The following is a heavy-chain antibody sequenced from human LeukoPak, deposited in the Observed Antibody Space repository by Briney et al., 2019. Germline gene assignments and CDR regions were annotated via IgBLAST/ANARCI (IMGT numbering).Heavy chain of an antibody. CDR3: AREPGYCSGGSCYGGWFDP. CDR2: INPRGST. Sequence: SETLSLTCAVYGGSLSDHYWSWFRQPPGKGLEWIGEINPRGSTIYNPSLKSRVTISVDTSKNQFSLNLSSVTAADTAVYCCAREPGYCSGGSCYGGWFDPWGQGTLVTVSS. D-gene: IGHD2-15*01. J-gene: IGHJ5*02. V-gene: IGHV4-34*01. CDR1: GGSLSDHY.